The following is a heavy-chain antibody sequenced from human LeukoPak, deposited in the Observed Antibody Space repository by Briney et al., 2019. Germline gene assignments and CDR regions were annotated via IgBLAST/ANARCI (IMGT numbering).Heavy chain of an antibody. Sequence: ASVKVSCKVSGYTFTDYYMHWVQQAPGKGLEWMGLVDPEDGETIYAEKFQGRVTITADTSTSTAYMDLSSLRSEDTAVYSCATDRAPTGTQPSLNLDVSGKGTTVTVSS. D-gene: IGHD1-7*01. J-gene: IGHJ6*04. CDR3: ATDRAPTGTQPSLNLDV. CDR1: GYTFTDYY. V-gene: IGHV1-69-2*01. CDR2: VDPEDGET.